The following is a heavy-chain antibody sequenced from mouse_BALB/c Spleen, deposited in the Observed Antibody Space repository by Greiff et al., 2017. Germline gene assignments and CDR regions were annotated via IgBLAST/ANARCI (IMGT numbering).Heavy chain of an antibody. CDR2: ISSGGSYT. J-gene: IGHJ2*01. D-gene: IGHD2-4*01. V-gene: IGHV5-9-4*01. CDR3: ARDSYDYDGVAY. Sequence: DVKLVESGGGLVKPGGSLKLSCAASGFTFSSYAMSWVRQSPEKRLEWVAEISSGGSYTYYPDTVTGRFTISRDNAKNTLYLEMSSLRSEDTAMYYCARDSYDYDGVAYWGQGTTLTVSS. CDR1: GFTFSSYA.